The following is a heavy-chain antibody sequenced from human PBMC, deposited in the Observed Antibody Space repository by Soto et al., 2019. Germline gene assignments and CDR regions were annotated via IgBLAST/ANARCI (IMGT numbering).Heavy chain of an antibody. CDR3: ARSYPIRGDFWSGYYRDYYYYYMDV. V-gene: IGHV5-51*01. D-gene: IGHD3-3*01. CDR2: IYPGDSDT. CDR1: GYSFTSYW. Sequence: GESLKISCKGSGYSFTSYWIGWVRQMPGKGLEWMGIIYPGDSDTRYSPSFQGQVTISADKSISTAYLQWSSLKASDTAMYYCARSYPIRGDFWSGYYRDYYYYYMDVWGKGTTVTVSS. J-gene: IGHJ6*03.